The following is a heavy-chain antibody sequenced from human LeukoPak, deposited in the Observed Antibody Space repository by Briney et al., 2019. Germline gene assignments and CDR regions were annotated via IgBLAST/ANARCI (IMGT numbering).Heavy chain of an antibody. CDR1: GGSMRSYY. D-gene: IGHD3-10*01. CDR2: IYYSGST. J-gene: IGHJ4*02. V-gene: IGHV4-59*01. Sequence: PSETLSLTCSVSGGSMRSYYWSWIRQSPGKGLEWIGYIYYSGSTNYNPSLKSRITMSVDMSKNQFSLKLSSVTAADTAVYYCARLSRYSGSGTYWGFDYWGQGTLVTVSS. CDR3: ARLSRYSGSGTYWGFDY.